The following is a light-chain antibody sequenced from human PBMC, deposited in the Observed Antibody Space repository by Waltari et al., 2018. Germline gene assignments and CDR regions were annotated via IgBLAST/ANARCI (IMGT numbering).Light chain of an antibody. J-gene: IGKJ5*01. CDR1: QSVTNN. CDR2: RAS. V-gene: IGKV3-15*01. Sequence: EIVMTQSPATLSLSPGERATLSCRASQSVTNNLAWYQQKPGQAPRLLIYRASTRATSIPARISGSGSGTEFTLTISSLQSEDFAFYYCQQYNNWPPTFGQGTRLDIK. CDR3: QQYNNWPPT.